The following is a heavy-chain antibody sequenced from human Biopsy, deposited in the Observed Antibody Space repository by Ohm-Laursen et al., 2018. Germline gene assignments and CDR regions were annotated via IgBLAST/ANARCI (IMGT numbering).Heavy chain of an antibody. CDR1: GGTFSNYD. Sequence: SVKVSCKAPGGTFSNYDVNWVRQAPGQGLEWLGGNIPILGTGNYAQKFQDRVTVAADTSTSTATMELRSLRSDDTAVYYCATKLTGYFHHWGQGTLVIVSS. V-gene: IGHV1-69*06. CDR3: ATKLTGYFHH. J-gene: IGHJ1*01. CDR2: NIPILGTG. D-gene: IGHD3-9*01.